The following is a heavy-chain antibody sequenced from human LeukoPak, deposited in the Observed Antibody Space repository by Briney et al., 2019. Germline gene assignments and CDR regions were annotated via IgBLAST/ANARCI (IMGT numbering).Heavy chain of an antibody. J-gene: IGHJ6*02. V-gene: IGHV3-21*01. CDR3: ANQGYSSSWPYYYGMDV. D-gene: IGHD6-13*01. CDR1: GFTFSSYS. CDR2: ISSSSSYI. Sequence: GGSLRLSCAASGFTFSSYSMNWVRQAPGKGLEWVSSISSSSSYIYYADSVKGRFTISRDNAKNSLYLQMNSLRAEDTAVYYCANQGYSSSWPYYYGMDVWGQGTTVTVSS.